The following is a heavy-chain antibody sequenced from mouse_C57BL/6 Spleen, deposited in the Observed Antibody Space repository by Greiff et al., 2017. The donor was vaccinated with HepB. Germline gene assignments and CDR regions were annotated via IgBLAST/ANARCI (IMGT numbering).Heavy chain of an antibody. CDR1: GYTFTDYN. V-gene: IGHV1-18*01. J-gene: IGHJ3*01. CDR2: INPNNGGT. CDR3: ARWGKGNYLFAY. Sequence: EVQLQQSGPELVKPGASVKIPCKASGYTFTDYNMDWVKQSHGKSLEWIGDINPNNGGTIYNQKFKGKATLTVDKSSSTAYMELRSLTSEDTAVYYCARWGKGNYLFAYWGQGTLVTVSA. D-gene: IGHD2-1*01.